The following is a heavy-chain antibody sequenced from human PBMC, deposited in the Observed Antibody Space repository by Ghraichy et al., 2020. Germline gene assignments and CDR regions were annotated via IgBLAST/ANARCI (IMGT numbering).Heavy chain of an antibody. D-gene: IGHD3-22*01. J-gene: IGHJ3*02. V-gene: IGHV3-48*01. Sequence: GGSLRLSCAASGFTFSSYSMNWVRQAPGKGLEWVSYISSSSSTIYYADSVKGRFTISRDNAKNSLYLQMNSLRAEDTAVYYCARGDPIVVVITTGDAFDIWGQGTMVTVSS. CDR3: ARGDPIVVVITTGDAFDI. CDR1: GFTFSSYS. CDR2: ISSSSSTI.